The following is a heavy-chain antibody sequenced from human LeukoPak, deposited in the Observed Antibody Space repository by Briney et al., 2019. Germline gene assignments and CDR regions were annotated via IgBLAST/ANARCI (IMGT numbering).Heavy chain of an antibody. D-gene: IGHD1-14*01. CDR3: ARSYGNFDY. J-gene: IGHJ4*02. CDR1: GGSVSRGSYY. Sequence: PSETLSLTCTVTGGSVSRGSYYWSWIRQPPGKGLEWIGYIFHRGSTNYSPSLNSRVTISIDTSKNQFSLKLSSVTAADTAVYYCARSYGNFDYWGQGTLVTVSS. V-gene: IGHV4-61*01. CDR2: IFHRGST.